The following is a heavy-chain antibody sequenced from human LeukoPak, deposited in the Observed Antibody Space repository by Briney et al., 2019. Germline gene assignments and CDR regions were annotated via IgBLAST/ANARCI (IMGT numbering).Heavy chain of an antibody. Sequence: ASVKVSCKASGYTFTGYYMHWVRQAPGQGLEWMGWINPNSGGTNYAQKFQGRVTMTRDTSISTAYMELSRLRSDDTAVYYCARVYYYGSGRNDAFDIWGQGTMVTVSS. CDR1: GYTFTGYY. D-gene: IGHD3-10*01. V-gene: IGHV1-2*02. CDR2: INPNSGGT. CDR3: ARVYYYGSGRNDAFDI. J-gene: IGHJ3*02.